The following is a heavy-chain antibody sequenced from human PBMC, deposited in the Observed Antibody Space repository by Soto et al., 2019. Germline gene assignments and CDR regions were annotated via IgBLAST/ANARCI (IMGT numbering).Heavy chain of an antibody. V-gene: IGHV3-21*01. CDR2: ISSSSSYI. J-gene: IGHJ4*02. CDR1: GFTFSSYS. D-gene: IGHD6-19*01. Sequence: EVQLVESGGGLVKPGGSLRLSCAASGFTFSSYSMNWVRQAPGKGLEWVSSISSSSSYISYADSVKGRFTISRDNAKNSLYLQMNSLRAEDTAVYYCAREVAGLSFDYWGQGTLVTVSS. CDR3: AREVAGLSFDY.